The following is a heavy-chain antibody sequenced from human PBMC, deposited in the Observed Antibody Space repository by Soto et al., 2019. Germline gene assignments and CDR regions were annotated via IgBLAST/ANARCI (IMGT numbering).Heavy chain of an antibody. V-gene: IGHV5-10-1*01. CDR2: IDPSDSYT. CDR1: GYSFTSYW. CDR3: ASPYSSGWYGQSDWYFDI. D-gene: IGHD6-19*01. Sequence: PGESLKISCKGSGYSFTSYWISWVRQMPGKGLEWMGRIDPSDSYTNYSPSFQGHVTISADKSISTAYLQWSSLKASDTAMYYCASPYSSGWYGQSDWYFDIWGRGTLVTVSS. J-gene: IGHJ2*01.